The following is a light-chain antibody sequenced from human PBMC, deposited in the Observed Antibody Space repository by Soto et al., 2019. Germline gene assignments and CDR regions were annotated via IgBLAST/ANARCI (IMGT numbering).Light chain of an antibody. CDR3: QQRSTWPLT. Sequence: EIVLTQSPATLSLSPGERASISCRASQSVGTYLAWHQQKPGQAPRLLIYDASSRAVGVAPRFRGSGSGTDFTLTIAYVEPEDFAVYYCQQRSTWPLTFGGGTRVEF. CDR2: DAS. V-gene: IGKV3-11*01. J-gene: IGKJ4*01. CDR1: QSVGTY.